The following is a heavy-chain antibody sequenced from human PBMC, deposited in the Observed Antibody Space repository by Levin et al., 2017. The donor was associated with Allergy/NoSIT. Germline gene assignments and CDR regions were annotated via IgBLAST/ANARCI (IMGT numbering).Heavy chain of an antibody. Sequence: GGSLRLSCAASGFTFSGSAMHWVRQASGKGLEWVGRIRSKANSYATAYAASVKGRFTISRDDSKNTAYLQMNSLKTEDTAVYYCTSGDYGDYYYYYYMDVWGKGTTVTVSS. CDR2: IRSKANSYAT. V-gene: IGHV3-73*01. J-gene: IGHJ6*03. D-gene: IGHD4-17*01. CDR3: TSGDYGDYYYYYYMDV. CDR1: GFTFSGSA.